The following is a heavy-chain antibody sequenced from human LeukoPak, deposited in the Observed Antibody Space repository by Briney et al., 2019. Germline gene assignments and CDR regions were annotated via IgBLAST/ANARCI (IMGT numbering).Heavy chain of an antibody. D-gene: IGHD5-18*01. CDR3: ARVVQRSYGPLPGN. V-gene: IGHV4-38-2*02. CDR1: GYSISSGYY. Sequence: SETLSLTCTVSGYSISSGYYWGWIRQPPGKGLEWIGSIYHSGSTYYNPSLKSRVTISVDTSKNQFSLKLSSVTAADTAVYYCARVVQRSYGPLPGNWGQGTLVTVSS. CDR2: IYHSGST. J-gene: IGHJ4*02.